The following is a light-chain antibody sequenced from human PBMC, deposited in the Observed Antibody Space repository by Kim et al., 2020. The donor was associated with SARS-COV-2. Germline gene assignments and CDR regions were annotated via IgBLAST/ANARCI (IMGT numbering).Light chain of an antibody. CDR2: DVT. J-gene: IGLJ2*01. V-gene: IGLV2-14*03. CDR3: SSYTSSSNVV. CDR1: SRDVGADND. Sequence: GQSITISCTGASRDVGADNDVSWYQQHPGKAPKLMIYDVTNRPSGVSNRFSGSKSGNTASLTISGLQAEDEADYYCSSYTSSSNVVFGGGTQLTVL.